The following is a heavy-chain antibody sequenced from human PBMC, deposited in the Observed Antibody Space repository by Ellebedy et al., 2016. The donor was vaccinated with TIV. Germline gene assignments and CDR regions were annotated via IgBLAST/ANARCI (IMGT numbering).Heavy chain of an antibody. D-gene: IGHD3-3*01. CDR2: MNPNSGNT. CDR1: GYTFTSYD. J-gene: IGHJ5*02. CDR3: ARAMGPDFWSGYYNHWFDP. V-gene: IGHV1-8*02. Sequence: ASVKVSCXASGYTFTSYDINWVRQATGQGLEWMGWMNPNSGNTGYAQKFQGRVTMTRNTSISTAYMELSSLRSEDTAVYYCARAMGPDFWSGYYNHWFDPWGQGTLVTVSS.